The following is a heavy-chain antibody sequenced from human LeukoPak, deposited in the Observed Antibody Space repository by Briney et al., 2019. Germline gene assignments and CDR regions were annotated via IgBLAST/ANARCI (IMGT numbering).Heavy chain of an antibody. V-gene: IGHV1-2*06. J-gene: IGHJ4*02. CDR1: GYTFTGYN. D-gene: IGHD4-17*01. CDR2: INPNSGGT. Sequence: ASVKVSCKASGYTFTGYNIHWVRQAPGQGLEWMGRINPNSGGTNYAQKFQGRVTMTRDTSISTAYMELSRLRSDDTAVYYCARAENGDYAFDYWGQGTLVTVSS. CDR3: ARAENGDYAFDY.